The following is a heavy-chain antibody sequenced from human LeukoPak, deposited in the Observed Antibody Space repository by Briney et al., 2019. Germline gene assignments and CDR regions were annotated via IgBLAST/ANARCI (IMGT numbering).Heavy chain of an antibody. Sequence: GGSLRLSCAASGFTFSSYAMSWVRQAPGKGLEWVSATSGSGGSTYYADSVKGRFTISRDNSKNTLYLQMNSLRAEDTAVYYCAKDLTSFHLTMDAFDIWGQGTMVTVSS. CDR1: GFTFSSYA. CDR3: AKDLTSFHLTMDAFDI. D-gene: IGHD4/OR15-4a*01. J-gene: IGHJ3*02. CDR2: TSGSGGST. V-gene: IGHV3-23*01.